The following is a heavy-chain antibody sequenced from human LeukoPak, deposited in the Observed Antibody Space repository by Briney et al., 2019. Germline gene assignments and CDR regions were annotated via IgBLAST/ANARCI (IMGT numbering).Heavy chain of an antibody. CDR2: ITTDGSAT. J-gene: IGHJ5*02. D-gene: IGHD2-21*02. CDR1: GYSFTSYW. Sequence: GESLKISCKGSGYSFTSYWMHWVRQAPGKGLAWVSRITTDGSATSYADSVKGRFTISRDDATNTLYLQMNSLRVEDTAVYYCARTAGGPNWFDPWGQGTLVTVSS. CDR3: ARTAGGPNWFDP. V-gene: IGHV3-74*03.